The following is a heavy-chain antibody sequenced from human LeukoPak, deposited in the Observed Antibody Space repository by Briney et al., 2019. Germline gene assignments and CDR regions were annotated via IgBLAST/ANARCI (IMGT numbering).Heavy chain of an antibody. CDR1: GFTFSSYA. J-gene: IGHJ4*02. Sequence: GGSLRLSCAASGFTFSSYAMSWVRQAPGKGLEWVSGISGSGVSTYYADSVKGRFTISRDNSKNTLYLQMNSLRAEDTAVYYCAESLTTIYPFDSWGQGTLVTVSS. D-gene: IGHD2/OR15-2a*01. V-gene: IGHV3-23*01. CDR3: AESLTTIYPFDS. CDR2: ISGSGVST.